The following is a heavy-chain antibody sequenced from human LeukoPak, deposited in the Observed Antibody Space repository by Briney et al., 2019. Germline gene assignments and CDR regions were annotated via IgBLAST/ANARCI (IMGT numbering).Heavy chain of an antibody. J-gene: IGHJ6*03. D-gene: IGHD3-3*01. CDR2: ISGSGGST. CDR1: GFTFSSYG. CDR3: AKGYYDFWSGYYFYYYYYYMDV. Sequence: GGSLRLSCAASGFTFSSYGMSWVRQAPGKGLEWVSAISGSGGSTHYADSVKGRFTISRDNSKNTLYLQMNSLRAEDTAVYYCAKGYYDFWSGYYFYYYYYYMDVWGKGTTVTVSS. V-gene: IGHV3-23*01.